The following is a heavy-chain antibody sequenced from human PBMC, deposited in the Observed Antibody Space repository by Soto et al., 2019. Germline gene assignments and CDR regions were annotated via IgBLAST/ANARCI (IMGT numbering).Heavy chain of an antibody. D-gene: IGHD6-6*01. CDR1: GGSFSGYY. J-gene: IGHJ5*02. CDR2: INHSGST. Sequence: QVQLQQWGAGLLKPSETLSLTCAVYGGSFSGYYWSWIRQPPGKGLEWIGEINHSGSTNYNPSLKSRVTISVDTSKNQFSLKLSSVTAADTAAYYCARFEGQLVRVGNWFDPWGQGTLVTVSS. CDR3: ARFEGQLVRVGNWFDP. V-gene: IGHV4-34*01.